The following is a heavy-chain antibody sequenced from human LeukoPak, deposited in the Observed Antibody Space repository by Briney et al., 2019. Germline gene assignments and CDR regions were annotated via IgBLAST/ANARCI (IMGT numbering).Heavy chain of an antibody. CDR2: ISYDGSNK. V-gene: IGHV3-30*03. CDR1: GFTFSSYG. CDR3: AREYYDFWSGRYYYYMDV. J-gene: IGHJ6*03. Sequence: GGSLRLSCAASGFTFSSYGMHWVRQAPGKGLEWVAVISYDGSNKYYADSVKGRFTISRDNSKNTLYLQMNSLRAEDTAVYYCAREYYDFWSGRYYYYMDVWGKGTTVTVSS. D-gene: IGHD3-3*01.